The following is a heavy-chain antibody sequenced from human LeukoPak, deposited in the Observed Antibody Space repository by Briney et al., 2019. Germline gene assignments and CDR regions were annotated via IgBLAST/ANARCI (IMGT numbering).Heavy chain of an antibody. V-gene: IGHV3-23*01. Sequence: PGGSLRLSCASSGFTFSSYAMSWVRQAPGEGLEWVAAISGSGATRNYADSVKGRFTISRDNSQNTLYLQINSLRAEDTALYYCVTEALVAFYYFDYWGQGTLVTVSS. CDR1: GFTFSSYA. CDR3: VTEALVAFYYFDY. D-gene: IGHD2/OR15-2a*01. J-gene: IGHJ4*02. CDR2: ISGSGATR.